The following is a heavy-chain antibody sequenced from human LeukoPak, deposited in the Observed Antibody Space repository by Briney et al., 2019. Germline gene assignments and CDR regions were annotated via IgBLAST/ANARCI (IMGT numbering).Heavy chain of an antibody. D-gene: IGHD5-12*01. Sequence: PGGSLRLSCAASEFTFSSYNMNWVRQAPGKGLEWVSYISRTSSARYYADSVKGRFSISRDNAKNSLYLQMNSLRGEDTAVYYCASGAYGGHDPTSPLGDWGQGTLVTVSS. CDR3: ASGAYGGHDPTSPLGD. V-gene: IGHV3-48*04. J-gene: IGHJ4*02. CDR1: EFTFSSYN. CDR2: ISRTSSAR.